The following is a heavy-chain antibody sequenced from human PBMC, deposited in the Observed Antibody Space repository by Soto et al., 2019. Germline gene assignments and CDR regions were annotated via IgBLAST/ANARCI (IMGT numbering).Heavy chain of an antibody. V-gene: IGHV4-39*01. CDR1: GGSVVTFSYY. J-gene: IGHJ3*01. Sequence: QLQVQESGPGLVKPSETLSLTCAVSGGSVVTFSYYWGWIRQSPGKGLEWIGSISYSGSTFYDPSLRGRVTISLDASRNQFSLNLNSVTAADTTVFYCARHYPGAFDVWGQGTVVAVSS. CDR3: ARHYPGAFDV. CDR2: ISYSGST.